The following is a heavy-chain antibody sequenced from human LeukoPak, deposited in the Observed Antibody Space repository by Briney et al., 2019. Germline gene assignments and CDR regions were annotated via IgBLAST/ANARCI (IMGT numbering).Heavy chain of an antibody. D-gene: IGHD3-3*01. V-gene: IGHV4-34*01. CDR2: TNHSGST. J-gene: IGHJ5*02. Sequence: SETLSLTCAVYGGSFSGYYWSWIRQPPGKGLEWIGETNHSGSTNYNPSLKSRVTISVDTSKNQFSLKLSSVTAADTAVYYCARGPRPFWSGPSWFDPWGQGTLVTVSS. CDR3: ARGPRPFWSGPSWFDP. CDR1: GGSFSGYY.